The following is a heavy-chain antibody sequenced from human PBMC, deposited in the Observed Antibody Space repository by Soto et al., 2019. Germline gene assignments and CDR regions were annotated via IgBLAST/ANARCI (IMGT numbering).Heavy chain of an antibody. D-gene: IGHD6-19*01. Sequence: QVQLQESGPGLVKPSGTLSLTCAVSGGSISSSNWWRWVRQPPGKGLEWIGEIYHSGSTNDNPSLTSRVTISVYKSKNQFSLKLSSVTAADTAVYYCARVGQRAVAGIWDWFDPWGQGTLVTVSS. CDR1: GGSISSSNW. CDR3: ARVGQRAVAGIWDWFDP. J-gene: IGHJ5*02. V-gene: IGHV4-4*02. CDR2: IYHSGST.